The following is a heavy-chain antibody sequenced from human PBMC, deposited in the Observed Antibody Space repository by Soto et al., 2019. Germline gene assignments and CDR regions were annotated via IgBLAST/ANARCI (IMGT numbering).Heavy chain of an antibody. D-gene: IGHD2-15*01. J-gene: IGHJ6*02. CDR3: AREQLGYCSGGSCWGRDYYYYGMDV. Sequence: QVQLVQSGAEVKKPGSSVKVSCKASGGTFSSYAISWVRQAPGQGLEWMGGIIPIFGTANYAQKFQGRVTITADESTSTAYMELSRLRAEDTAVYYCAREQLGYCSGGSCWGRDYYYYGMDVWGQGTTVTVSS. V-gene: IGHV1-69*01. CDR1: GGTFSSYA. CDR2: IIPIFGTA.